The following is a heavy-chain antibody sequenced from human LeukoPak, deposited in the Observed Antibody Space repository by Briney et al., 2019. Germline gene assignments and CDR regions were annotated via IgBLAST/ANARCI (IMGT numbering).Heavy chain of an antibody. J-gene: IGHJ5*02. CDR2: IYTSGST. D-gene: IGHD2-15*01. Sequence: SETLSLTCTVSGGSISSYYWSWIRQPAGKGLEWIGRIYTSGSTNYNPSLKSRVTMSVDTSKNQFSLKLSSVTAADTAVYYCARDRNYSGSSCYANWFDPWGQGTLVTVSS. V-gene: IGHV4-4*07. CDR1: GGSISSYY. CDR3: ARDRNYSGSSCYANWFDP.